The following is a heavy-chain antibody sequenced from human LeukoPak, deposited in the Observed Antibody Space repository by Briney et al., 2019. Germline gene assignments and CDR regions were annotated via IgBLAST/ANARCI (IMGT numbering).Heavy chain of an antibody. CDR1: GYSFTSYW. CDR3: ARPMAWNDDIDY. J-gene: IGHJ4*02. D-gene: IGHD1-1*01. V-gene: IGHV5-10-1*01. Sequence: GESLKISCKGSGYSFTSYWISWVRQMPGKGLEWMGRIDPSDSYTNYSPSFQGHVTISADKSISTAYLQWSSLKASDTAMYYCARPMAWNDDIDYWGQGTLVTVSS. CDR2: IDPSDSYT.